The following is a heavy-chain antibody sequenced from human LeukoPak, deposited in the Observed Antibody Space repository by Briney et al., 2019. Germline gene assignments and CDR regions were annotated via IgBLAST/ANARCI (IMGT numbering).Heavy chain of an antibody. CDR1: GGTFSSYA. D-gene: IGHD6-19*01. CDR2: IIPIFGTA. Sequence: ASVKVSRKASGGTFSSYAISWVRQAPGQGLEWMGGIIPIFGTANYAQKFQGRVTITADKPTSTAYMELSSLRSEDTAVYYCARDGDLDIAVAGTGHFQHWGQGTLVTVSS. J-gene: IGHJ1*01. V-gene: IGHV1-69*06. CDR3: ARDGDLDIAVAGTGHFQH.